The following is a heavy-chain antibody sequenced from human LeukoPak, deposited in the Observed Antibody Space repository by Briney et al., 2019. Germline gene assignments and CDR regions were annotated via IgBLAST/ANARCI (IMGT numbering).Heavy chain of an antibody. V-gene: IGHV3-33*06. CDR2: IWYDGSNK. Sequence: PGGSLRLSCAASGFTFSSYGMHWVRQAPGKGLEWVAVIWYDGSNKYYADSVKGRFTISRDNSKNTLYLQMNSLRAEDTAVYYCAKYGWSGYSDYYGMDVWGQGTTVAVSS. D-gene: IGHD3-3*01. J-gene: IGHJ6*02. CDR1: GFTFSSYG. CDR3: AKYGWSGYSDYYGMDV.